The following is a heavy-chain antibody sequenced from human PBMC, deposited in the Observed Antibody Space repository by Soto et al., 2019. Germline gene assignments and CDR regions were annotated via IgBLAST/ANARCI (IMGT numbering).Heavy chain of an antibody. CDR1: GGSFSGYY. Sequence: QVQLQQWGAGLLKPSETLSLTCAVYGGSFSGYYWSWIRQPPGKGLEWIGEINHRGGTNYNPSLKSRVTISVDTSKNQFSLKLSSVTAADMAVYYCARGGQAARSHFDYWGQGTLVTVSS. D-gene: IGHD6-6*01. CDR3: ARGGQAARSHFDY. CDR2: INHRGGT. J-gene: IGHJ4*02. V-gene: IGHV4-34*01.